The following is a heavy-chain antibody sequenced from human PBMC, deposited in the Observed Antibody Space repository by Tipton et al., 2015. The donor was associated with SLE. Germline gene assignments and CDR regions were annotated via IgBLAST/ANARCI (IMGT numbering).Heavy chain of an antibody. D-gene: IGHD6-6*01. CDR2: IYYSGST. V-gene: IGHV4-59*11. J-gene: IGHJ3*02. Sequence: TLSLTCTVSGGSISSHYWSWIRQPPGKGLEWIGYIYYSGSTNYNPSLKSRVTISVDTSKNQFSLKLSSVTAADTAVYYCARERVYSSSRRFFDIWGQGTMVTVSS. CDR3: ARERVYSSSRRFFDI. CDR1: GGSISSHY.